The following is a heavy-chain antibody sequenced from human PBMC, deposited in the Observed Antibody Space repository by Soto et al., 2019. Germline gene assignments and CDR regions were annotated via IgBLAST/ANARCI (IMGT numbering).Heavy chain of an antibody. Sequence: GGSLRLSCAASGFTFSSYGMHWVRQAPGKGLEWVAVISYDGSNKYYADSVKGRFTISRDNSKNTLYLQMNSLRAEDTAVYYCAKAPLSGYSYGYWGQGTLVTVSS. CDR2: ISYDGSNK. CDR3: AKAPLSGYSYGY. CDR1: GFTFSSYG. V-gene: IGHV3-30*18. J-gene: IGHJ4*02. D-gene: IGHD5-18*01.